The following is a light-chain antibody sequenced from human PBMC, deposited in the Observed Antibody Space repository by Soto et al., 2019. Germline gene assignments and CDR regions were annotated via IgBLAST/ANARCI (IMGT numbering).Light chain of an antibody. J-gene: IGLJ2*01. CDR3: CSYAGRSPYVV. CDR1: SSDVGGYNS. CDR2: DVS. V-gene: IGLV2-11*01. Sequence: QSALTQPRSVSGSPGQSVTISCTGTSSDVGGYNSVSWFQQHPGKAPQLIIHDVSERPSGVPDRFSGSKSDNTASLTISGLQAEDEGGYYCCSYAGRSPYVVFGGGTKLTVL.